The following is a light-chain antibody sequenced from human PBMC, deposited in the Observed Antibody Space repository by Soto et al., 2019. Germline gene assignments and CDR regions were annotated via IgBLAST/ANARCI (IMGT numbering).Light chain of an antibody. J-gene: IGLJ3*02. CDR3: LLLFTGFWV. V-gene: IGLV7-46*01. Sequence: QAVVTQEPSLTVSPGGTVTLTCGSSTGAVTSDHFPYWFQQKSGQAPRTLISDTSNKHSWTPARFSGSLLGGKAALTLSGAQPEDEADYYCLLLFTGFWVFGGGTKVTVL. CDR1: TGAVTSDHF. CDR2: DTS.